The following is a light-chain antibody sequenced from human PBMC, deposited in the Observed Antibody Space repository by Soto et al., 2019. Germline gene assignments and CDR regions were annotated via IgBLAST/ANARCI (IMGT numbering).Light chain of an antibody. Sequence: EIVLTQSPGTLSLSPGERATLSCRASQSLSSYLAWYQQKPGQAPRLLIYGASSRATGIPDRFSGSGSGTDFTLTISRVEPEDFAVYHCQQFASSPRTFGQGTKVEIK. CDR2: GAS. J-gene: IGKJ1*01. CDR3: QQFASSPRT. CDR1: QSLSSY. V-gene: IGKV3-20*01.